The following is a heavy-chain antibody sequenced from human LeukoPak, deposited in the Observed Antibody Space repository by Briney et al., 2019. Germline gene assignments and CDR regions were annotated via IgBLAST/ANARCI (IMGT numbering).Heavy chain of an antibody. CDR3: ARGPECGGGSCTDRPFDY. CDR1: GGSFSGYY. Sequence: PSETLSLTCAVYGGSFSGYYWSWIRQPPGKGLEWIGEISHSGSTNSNPSLKSRVTISLDTSKNPFSLNLCSVTAADTAVYYCARGPECGGGSCTDRPFDYWDQGTLVTVSS. D-gene: IGHD2-15*01. V-gene: IGHV4-34*01. J-gene: IGHJ4*02. CDR2: ISHSGST.